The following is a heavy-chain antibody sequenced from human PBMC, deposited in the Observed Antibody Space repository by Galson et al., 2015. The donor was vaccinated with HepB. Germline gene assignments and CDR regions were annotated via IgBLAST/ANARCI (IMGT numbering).Heavy chain of an antibody. V-gene: IGHV3-23*01. J-gene: IGHJ4*02. CDR3: AKDPLDYYDSSLGPGGY. Sequence: SLRLSCAASGFTLSSYAMSWVRQAPGKGLEWVSAISGSGGSTYYADSVKGRFTISRDNSKNTLYLQMNSLRAEDTAVYYCAKDPLDYYDSSLGPGGYWGQGTLVTVSS. CDR2: ISGSGGST. D-gene: IGHD3-22*01. CDR1: GFTLSSYA.